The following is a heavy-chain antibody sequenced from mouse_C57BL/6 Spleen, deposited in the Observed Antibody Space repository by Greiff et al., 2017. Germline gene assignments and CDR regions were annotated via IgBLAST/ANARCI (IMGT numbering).Heavy chain of an antibody. CDR1: GFTFSSYA. Sequence: EVKLVESGGGLVKPGGSLKLSCAASGFTFSSYAMSWVRQTPEKRLEWVATISAGGSYTYYPDNVKGRFTISRDNAKNNLYLQMSHLKSEDTAMYYCARDADSAWFAYWGQGTLVTVSA. V-gene: IGHV5-4*01. J-gene: IGHJ3*01. CDR2: ISAGGSYT. CDR3: ARDADSAWFAY.